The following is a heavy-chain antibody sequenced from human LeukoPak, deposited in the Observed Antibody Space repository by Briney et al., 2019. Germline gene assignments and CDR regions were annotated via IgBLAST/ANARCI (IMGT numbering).Heavy chain of an antibody. CDR1: GGSFSGYY. V-gene: IGHV4-34*01. Sequence: SETLSLTCAVYGGSFSGYYWSWIRQPPGKGLEWIGEINHSGSTNYNPSLKSRVTISVDTSKNQFSLKLSSVTAADTAVYYCASRYSYGRRGRFDPWGQGTLVTVSS. CDR2: INHSGST. D-gene: IGHD5-18*01. J-gene: IGHJ5*02. CDR3: ASRYSYGRRGRFDP.